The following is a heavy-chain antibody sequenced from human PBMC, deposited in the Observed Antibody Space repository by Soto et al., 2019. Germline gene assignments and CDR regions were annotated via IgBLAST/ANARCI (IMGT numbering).Heavy chain of an antibody. Sequence: QVQLQESGPGLVKPSETLSLTCTVSGGSISSYYWSWIRQPPGKGLEWIGYIYYSGSTNYNPSLKNRVTISVDTSKNQFSLKLSSVTAADTAVYYCARERQTTTRWFDPWGQGTLVTVSS. CDR2: IYYSGST. CDR1: GGSISSYY. V-gene: IGHV4-59*01. CDR3: ARERQTTTRWFDP. J-gene: IGHJ5*02. D-gene: IGHD4-4*01.